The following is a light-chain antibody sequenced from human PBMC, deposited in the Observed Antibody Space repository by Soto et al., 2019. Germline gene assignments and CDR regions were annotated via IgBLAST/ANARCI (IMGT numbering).Light chain of an antibody. CDR1: ESIRSW. J-gene: IGKJ1*01. CDR3: QQYNSFSPWT. CDR2: KAS. V-gene: IGKV1-5*03. Sequence: DSPITQSPSTLSASVGDRDTIACRASESIRSWLAWYQQKPGKAPKLLIYKASNLESGVPSRFSGSGSGTEFTLTISSLQTDDFATYCCQQYNSFSPWTFGQGTKWIS.